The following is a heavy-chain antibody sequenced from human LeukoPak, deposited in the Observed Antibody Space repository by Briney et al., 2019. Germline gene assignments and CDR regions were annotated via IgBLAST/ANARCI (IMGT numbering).Heavy chain of an antibody. V-gene: IGHV4-34*01. CDR2: INHSGST. CDR1: GGSFSGYY. CDR3: ASARRRWYFDL. J-gene: IGHJ2*01. Sequence: SETLSLTCAVYGGSFSGYYWSWIRQPPGKGLEWIGEINHSGSTNYNPSLKSRVTISVDTSKNQFSLKLSSVTAADTAVYYCASARRRWYFDLWGRGTLVTVSS.